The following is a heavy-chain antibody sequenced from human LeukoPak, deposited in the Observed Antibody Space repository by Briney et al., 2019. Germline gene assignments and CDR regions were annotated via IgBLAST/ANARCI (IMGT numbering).Heavy chain of an antibody. Sequence: TSETLSLTCTVSGGSTSSYYWSWIRQPPGKGLEWIGYIYYSGSAYYNPSLKSRVTISVDTSKNQFSLKLSSVTAADTAVYYCARLVRLGELSNTFDYWGQGTLVTVSS. CDR3: ARLVRLGELSNTFDY. CDR2: IYYSGSA. CDR1: GGSTSSYY. D-gene: IGHD3-16*02. V-gene: IGHV4-59*12. J-gene: IGHJ4*02.